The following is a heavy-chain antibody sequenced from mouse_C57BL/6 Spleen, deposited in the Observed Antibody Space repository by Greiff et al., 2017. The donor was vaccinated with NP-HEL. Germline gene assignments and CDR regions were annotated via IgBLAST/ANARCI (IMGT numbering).Heavy chain of an antibody. CDR1: GYTFTSYW. Sequence: QVQLQQPGAELVMPGASVKLSCKASGYTFTSYWMHWVKQRPGQGLEWIGEIGPSDSNTNYNQKFKGKSTLTVDKSSSTAYMQLSSLTSEDSAVYDCARGIYDAMDYWGQGTSVTVSA. CDR2: IGPSDSNT. J-gene: IGHJ4*01. CDR3: ARGIYDAMDY. V-gene: IGHV1-69*01.